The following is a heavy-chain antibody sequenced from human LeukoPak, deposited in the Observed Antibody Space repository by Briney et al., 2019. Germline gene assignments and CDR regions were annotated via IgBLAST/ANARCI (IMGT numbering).Heavy chain of an antibody. Sequence: ASVKVSCKASGVTFSRLVVSWVRQAPGQGLEWMGQIIPYFGTSNYAQNFQGRVTLTADEATNTAYMELNRLRSVDTAVYYCTRDGGDYGASGSYPDYWGQGTLVTVSS. CDR1: GVTFSRLV. CDR2: IIPYFGTS. CDR3: TRDGGDYGASGSYPDY. D-gene: IGHD3-10*01. V-gene: IGHV1-69*13. J-gene: IGHJ4*02.